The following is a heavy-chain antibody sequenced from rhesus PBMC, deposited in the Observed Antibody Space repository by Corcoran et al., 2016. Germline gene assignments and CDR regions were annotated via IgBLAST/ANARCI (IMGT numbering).Heavy chain of an antibody. CDR3: ATTISTSGSEY. J-gene: IGHJ4*01. CDR1: GFSFSDYY. D-gene: IGHD4-11*01. V-gene: IGHV3-178*01. CDR2: INSGGGST. Sequence: EVHLVESGGGLAKPGGSLRLSCAASGFSFSDYYMSWVRQAPGKGLEWISGINSGGGSTYYEDSVKDRVNSTRENAKKTLYLQMNSLIPEDTDLYYCATTISTSGSEYWGQGVLVTVSS.